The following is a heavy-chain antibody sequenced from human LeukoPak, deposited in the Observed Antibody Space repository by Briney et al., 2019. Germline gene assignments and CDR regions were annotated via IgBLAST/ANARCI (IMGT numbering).Heavy chain of an antibody. CDR3: AKEVTPGALLYGPFDY. CDR1: EFIFSSYG. D-gene: IGHD4-23*01. V-gene: IGHV3-23*01. J-gene: IGHJ4*02. CDR2: ISPSGGGT. Sequence: GGSLRLSCAASEFIFSSYGMSWVRQAPGKGLEWVSAISPSGGGTYYADSVKGRFTISRDNSRNTLYLQMNSLRAEDTAIYYCAKEVTPGALLYGPFDYWGQGTLVTVSS.